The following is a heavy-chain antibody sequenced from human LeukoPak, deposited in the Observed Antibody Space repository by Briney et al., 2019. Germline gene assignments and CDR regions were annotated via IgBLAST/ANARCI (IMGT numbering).Heavy chain of an antibody. Sequence: GGSLRLSCAASGFTFSSYAMHWVRQASGKGLEWVAVISYDGSNKYYADSVKGRFTISRDNSKNTLYLQMNSLRAEDTAVYYCARDDQRAGEGSSWLFDYWGQGTLVTVSS. CDR3: ARDDQRAGEGSSWLFDY. CDR1: GFTFSSYA. J-gene: IGHJ4*02. D-gene: IGHD6-13*01. V-gene: IGHV3-30-3*01. CDR2: ISYDGSNK.